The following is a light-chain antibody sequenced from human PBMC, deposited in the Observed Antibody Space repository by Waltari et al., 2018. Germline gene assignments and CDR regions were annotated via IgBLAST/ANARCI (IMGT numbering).Light chain of an antibody. CDR2: AAS. CDR1: QSISSY. Sequence: DIQMTQSPSSLSASVADRVTITCRASQSISSYLNWYQQKPGKAPKLLIYAASSLQSGVPSRFSGGGSGTDFTLTISRLQPEDFATYYCQQSYSTPWTFGQGTKVEIK. CDR3: QQSYSTPWT. V-gene: IGKV1-39*01. J-gene: IGKJ1*01.